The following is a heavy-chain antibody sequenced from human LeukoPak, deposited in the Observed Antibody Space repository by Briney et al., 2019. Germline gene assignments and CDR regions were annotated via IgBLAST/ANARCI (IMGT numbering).Heavy chain of an antibody. J-gene: IGHJ4*02. CDR1: GGSITSYY. CDR2: MHYSGGA. D-gene: IGHD1-26*01. V-gene: IGHV4-59*01. Sequence: PSETLSLTCTVSGGSITSYYWSWVRQPPGKGLEWVGYMHYSGGATYYPSLKSRVAMSIDASKNHFSLKLSSVTAADTAVYYCARDIRVVGATHYFDQWGQGTLVTVSS. CDR3: ARDIRVVGATHYFDQ.